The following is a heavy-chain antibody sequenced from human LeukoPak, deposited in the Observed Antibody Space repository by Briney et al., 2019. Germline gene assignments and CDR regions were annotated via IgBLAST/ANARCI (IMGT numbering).Heavy chain of an antibody. V-gene: IGHV3-23*01. CDR3: AKAGWSYYDSNGYYYYFDY. CDR1: GFTVSGNY. Sequence: PGGSLRLSCAASGFTVSGNYMSWVRQAPGKGLEWVSAISGGGSSTYYADSVKGRFTISRDNSKSTLYLQMNSLRAEDTAVYYCAKAGWSYYDSNGYYYYFDYWGQGTLVTVSS. D-gene: IGHD3-22*01. CDR2: ISGGGSST. J-gene: IGHJ4*02.